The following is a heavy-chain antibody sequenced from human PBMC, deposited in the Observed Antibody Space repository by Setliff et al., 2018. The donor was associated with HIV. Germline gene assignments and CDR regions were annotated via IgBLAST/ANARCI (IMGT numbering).Heavy chain of an antibody. V-gene: IGHV1-18*01. CDR3: TRGGSVVVVTPMSAFDI. CDR2: ISVYSDNT. CDR1: GYTFTSYG. D-gene: IGHD2-21*02. J-gene: IGHJ3*02. Sequence: ASVKVSCKASGYTFTSYGISWVRQAPGQGLEWMGWISVYSDNTNYAQVRDRVTMTRDRSISTAFLEVKSDDTAVYYCTRGGSVVVVTPMSAFDIWGQGTTVTVSS.